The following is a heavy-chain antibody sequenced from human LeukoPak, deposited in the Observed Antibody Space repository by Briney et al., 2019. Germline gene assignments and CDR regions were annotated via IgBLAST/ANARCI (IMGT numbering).Heavy chain of an antibody. D-gene: IGHD1-26*01. Sequence: PSETLSLTCSVFGGSISSHYCSWIRRPPGKGLEWIGYIYHSGSTNYNPSLKSRVTISVDKSKNQFSLKLSSVTAADTAVYYCARVSSGATTVDYWGQGTLVTVSS. J-gene: IGHJ4*02. V-gene: IGHV4-59*11. CDR2: IYHSGST. CDR1: GGSISSHY. CDR3: ARVSSGATTVDY.